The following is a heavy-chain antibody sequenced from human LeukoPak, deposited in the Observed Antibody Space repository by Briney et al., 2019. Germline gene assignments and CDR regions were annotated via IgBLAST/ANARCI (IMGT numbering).Heavy chain of an antibody. V-gene: IGHV3-23*01. CDR3: AKRLPVVGDRNRAFDY. J-gene: IGHJ4*02. CDR2: ITSGGST. D-gene: IGHD2-21*02. Sequence: GGSLRLSCAASGFTFSNYAMNWVRQAPGKGLVWVSVITSGGSTYYADSVKGRFTISRDNSKNTPYLQMNSLRAEDTAVYYCAKRLPVVGDRNRAFDYWGQGTLVTVSS. CDR1: GFTFSNYA.